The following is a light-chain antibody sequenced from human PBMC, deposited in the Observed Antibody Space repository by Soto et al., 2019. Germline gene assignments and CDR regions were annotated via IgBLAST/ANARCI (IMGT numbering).Light chain of an antibody. V-gene: IGLV2-11*01. J-gene: IGLJ1*01. Sequence: LTQPRSVSGSPGQSVTISCTGTSSDVGGYNYVSWYQQHPGKAPKLMIYDVSKRPSGVPDRFSGSKSGNTASLTISGLQAEDEADYYCCSYAGSSTFYVCGTGTKVTVL. CDR3: CSYAGSSTFYV. CDR1: SSDVGGYNY. CDR2: DVS.